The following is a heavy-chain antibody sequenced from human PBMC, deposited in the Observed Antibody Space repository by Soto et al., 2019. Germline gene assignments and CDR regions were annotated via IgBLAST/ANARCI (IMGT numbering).Heavy chain of an antibody. D-gene: IGHD2-2*01. CDR2: IIPIPGTA. J-gene: IGHJ6*02. Sequence: SVKVSCKASGGTFGSYAISWVRQAPGQGLEWMRGIIPIPGTANYAQKFQGRVTIAADESTSTAYMELSSLRSEDTAVYYCARSQGSSTSLEIYYYYYYGMDVWGQGTTVTVSS. CDR1: GGTFGSYA. V-gene: IGHV1-69*13. CDR3: ARSQGSSTSLEIYYYYYYGMDV.